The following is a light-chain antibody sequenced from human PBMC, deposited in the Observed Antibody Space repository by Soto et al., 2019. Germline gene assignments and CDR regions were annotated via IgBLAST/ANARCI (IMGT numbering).Light chain of an antibody. CDR2: DAY. J-gene: IGKJ3*01. V-gene: IGKV1-33*01. CDR3: QQYDTLPLS. Sequence: DIQMTQSPSYLSASVGDRVTITCQASQDIRSSLNWYQQKPGKAPKVLIYDAYTLETGVPSRFSGSGSGTDFTFTISSLQPEDIATDYWQQYDTLPLSFGPGTKVDI. CDR1: QDIRSS.